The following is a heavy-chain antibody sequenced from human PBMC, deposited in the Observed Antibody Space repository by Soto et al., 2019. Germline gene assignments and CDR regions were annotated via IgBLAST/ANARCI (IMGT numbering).Heavy chain of an antibody. CDR1: GFTVSSNY. Sequence: GGSLRLSCAASGFTVSSNYMSWVRQAPGKGLEWVSVIYSGGSTYYADSVKGRFTISRGNSKNTLYLQMNSLRAEDTAVYYCARGSGGSSSSYSYYYYGMDVWGQGTTVTVSS. D-gene: IGHD6-6*01. V-gene: IGHV3-53*01. J-gene: IGHJ6*02. CDR2: IYSGGST. CDR3: ARGSGGSSSSYSYYYYGMDV.